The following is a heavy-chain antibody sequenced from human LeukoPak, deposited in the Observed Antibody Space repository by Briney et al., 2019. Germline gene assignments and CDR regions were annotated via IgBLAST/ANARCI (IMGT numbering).Heavy chain of an antibody. D-gene: IGHD4-17*01. CDR2: ISGSGVDT. J-gene: IGHJ4*02. CDR1: GFTFRNYA. V-gene: IGHV3-23*01. Sequence: QPGGSLRLSCAASGFTFRNYAMSWVRQAPGKGLEWVSTISGSGVDTDYADSVKDRFPISRDNSRNTLYLQMNSLRAEDTAVYYCAKHQDWTVTVPDYWGQGTLVTVPS. CDR3: AKHQDWTVTVPDY.